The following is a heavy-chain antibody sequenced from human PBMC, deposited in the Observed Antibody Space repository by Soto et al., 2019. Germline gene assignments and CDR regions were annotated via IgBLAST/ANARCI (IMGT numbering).Heavy chain of an antibody. V-gene: IGHV3-23*01. D-gene: IGHD2-2*01. CDR1: GFTFSSYA. J-gene: IGHJ4*02. CDR3: ARDFPYCGSTSCYSAAPKY. CDR2: ISGSGGST. Sequence: QSGGSLRLSCAASGFTFSSYAMSWVRQAPGKGLEWVSAISGSGGSTYYADSVKGRFTISRDNSKTTLYLQMNSLSTEDTAVYYCARDFPYCGSTSCYSAAPKYWGQGTLVTVSS.